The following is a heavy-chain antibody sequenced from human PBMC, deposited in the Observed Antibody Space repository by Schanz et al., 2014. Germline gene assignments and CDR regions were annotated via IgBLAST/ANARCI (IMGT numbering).Heavy chain of an antibody. CDR3: ARVSTGSYSDAFHM. Sequence: QVQLVQSGSEVKKPGASVKVSCKASGYTFTTYGISWVRQAPGQGLEWMGWISAYNGHTNYAQKFQGRVTMTRDTSTSTAYMELSRLRSDDTAVHYCARVSTGSYSDAFHMWGQGTMVTVSS. CDR1: GYTFTTYG. CDR2: ISAYNGHT. J-gene: IGHJ3*02. D-gene: IGHD1-26*01. V-gene: IGHV1-18*01.